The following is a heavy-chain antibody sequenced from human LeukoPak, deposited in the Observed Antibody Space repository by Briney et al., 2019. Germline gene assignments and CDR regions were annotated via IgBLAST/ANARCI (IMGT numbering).Heavy chain of an antibody. CDR3: TRRGGSSSSDWFDP. Sequence: SETLSLTCTVSGGSISNYYWSWIRQPPGKGLEWIGYVYYTGSTSYNPSLKSRVTISGDTSKNQFSLKLSSVTAADTAVYYCTRRGGSSSSDWFDPWGQGTLVIASS. V-gene: IGHV4-59*08. CDR2: VYYTGST. CDR1: GGSISNYY. J-gene: IGHJ5*02. D-gene: IGHD6-6*01.